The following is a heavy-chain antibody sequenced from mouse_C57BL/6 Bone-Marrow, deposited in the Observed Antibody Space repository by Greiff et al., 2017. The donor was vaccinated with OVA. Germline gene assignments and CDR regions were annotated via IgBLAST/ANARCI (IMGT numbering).Heavy chain of an antibody. CDR3: ARRGYDGYLDY. D-gene: IGHD2-3*01. Sequence: EVKVEESGGGLVQPGGSLKLSCAASGFTFSDYGMAWVRQAPRKGPEWVAFISNLAYSIYYADTVTGRFTISRENAKNTLYLEMGSLRSEETAMYYCARRGYDGYLDYWGQGTTLTVSS. V-gene: IGHV5-15*04. CDR2: ISNLAYSI. CDR1: GFTFSDYG. J-gene: IGHJ2*01.